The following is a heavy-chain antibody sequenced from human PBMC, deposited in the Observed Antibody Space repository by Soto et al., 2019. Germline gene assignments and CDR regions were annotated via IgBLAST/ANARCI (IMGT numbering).Heavy chain of an antibody. D-gene: IGHD3-3*01. CDR1: GFTFSSYA. Sequence: GGSLRLSCAASGFTFSSYAMSWVLQATGKGLAWVSAISGSGGSTYYADSVTGRFTISRDNSKNTLYLQMNSLRAEDTAVYYCAKGQGDFRYYYYGMDVWGQGTTVTVSS. CDR3: AKGQGDFRYYYYGMDV. CDR2: ISGSGGST. V-gene: IGHV3-23*01. J-gene: IGHJ6*02.